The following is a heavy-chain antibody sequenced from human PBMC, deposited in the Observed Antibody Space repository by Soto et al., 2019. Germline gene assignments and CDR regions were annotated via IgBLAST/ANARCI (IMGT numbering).Heavy chain of an antibody. CDR3: VKRAVDGTCFDY. J-gene: IGHJ4*02. CDR2: VDGTGTST. D-gene: IGHD6-19*01. V-gene: IGHV3-23*01. CDR1: GFTFTNFA. Sequence: EVQLLESGGGLTQPGGSLRLSCAASGFTFTNFAMNWVRQAPGKGLEWLSVVDGTGTSTYYADSVKGRFTVSRDNSKNTLYLQMNSLTAADTALYDCVKRAVDGTCFDYWGQGTLVTVSS.